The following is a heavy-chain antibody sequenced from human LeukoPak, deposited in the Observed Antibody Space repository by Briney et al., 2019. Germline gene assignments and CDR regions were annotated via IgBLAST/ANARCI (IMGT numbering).Heavy chain of an antibody. D-gene: IGHD3-22*01. J-gene: IGHJ4*02. Sequence: PGGSLRLSCAASGFSFSIYGMSWVRQAPGKGLHWLSAISANGINTYYADSVKGRFTISRDNSKNTLYLQMNSLRAEDTAVYYCHYYDSSGYSYWGQGTLVTVSS. CDR3: HYYDSSGYSY. V-gene: IGHV3-23*01. CDR1: GFSFSIYG. CDR2: ISANGINT.